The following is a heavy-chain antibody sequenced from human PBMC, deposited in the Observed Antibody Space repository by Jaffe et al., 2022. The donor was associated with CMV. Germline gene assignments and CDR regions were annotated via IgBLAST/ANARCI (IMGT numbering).Heavy chain of an antibody. CDR2: ISSSGSTI. V-gene: IGHV3-48*03. CDR3: ASEIFSPGRWLQPRAYAFDI. J-gene: IGHJ3*02. D-gene: IGHD3-3*01. CDR1: GFTFSSYE. Sequence: EVQLVESGGGLVQPGGSLRLSCAASGFTFSSYEMNWVRQAPGKGLEWVSYISSSGSTIYYADSVKGRFTISRDNAKNSLYLQMNSLRAEDTAVYYCASEIFSPGRWLQPRAYAFDIWGQGTMVTVSS.